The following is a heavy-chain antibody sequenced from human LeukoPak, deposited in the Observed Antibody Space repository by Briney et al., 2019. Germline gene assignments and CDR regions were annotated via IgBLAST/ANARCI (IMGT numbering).Heavy chain of an antibody. V-gene: IGHV3-7*01. J-gene: IGHJ5*02. Sequence: GGSLRLSCAASGFTFTNYWMSWVRQAPGKGREWVANIKQDGSEKYYVDSVKGRFTISRDNAKNSLYLQMNSLRAEDTAVYYCARRGSIAAAVSWFDPWGQGTLVTVSS. CDR2: IKQDGSEK. CDR1: GFTFTNYW. CDR3: ARRGSIAAAVSWFDP. D-gene: IGHD6-13*01.